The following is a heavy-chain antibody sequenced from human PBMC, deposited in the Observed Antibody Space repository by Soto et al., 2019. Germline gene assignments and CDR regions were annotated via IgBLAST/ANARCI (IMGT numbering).Heavy chain of an antibody. Sequence: QVQLQESGPGLVKPSQTLSLPCTVSGGSISSGDYFWSWIRQSPGKGLEWIGYISSIGSTYYNPSLKIRVSVSRDTSKHQFAMLLSSVTTTDTAVYYSARALVIRPYDYLGMDAWCQGTTVTVSS. CDR2: ISSIGST. V-gene: IGHV4-30-4*01. CDR3: ARALVIRPYDYLGMDA. J-gene: IGHJ6*02. CDR1: GGSISSGDYF. D-gene: IGHD3-9*01.